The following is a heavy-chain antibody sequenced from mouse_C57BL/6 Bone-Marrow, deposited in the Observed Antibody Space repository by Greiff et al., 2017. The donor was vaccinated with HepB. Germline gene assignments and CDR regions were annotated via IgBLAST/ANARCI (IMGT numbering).Heavy chain of an antibody. V-gene: IGHV1-85*01. Sequence: QVQLQQSGPELVKPGASVKLSCKASGYTFTSYDINWVKQRPGQGLEWIGWIYPRDGSTKYNEKFKGKATLTVDTSSSTAYMELHSLTSEDSAVYFCAREDYYYGSSYRAWFAYWGQGTLVTVSA. CDR3: AREDYYYGSSYRAWFAY. J-gene: IGHJ3*01. CDR2: IYPRDGST. CDR1: GYTFTSYD. D-gene: IGHD1-1*01.